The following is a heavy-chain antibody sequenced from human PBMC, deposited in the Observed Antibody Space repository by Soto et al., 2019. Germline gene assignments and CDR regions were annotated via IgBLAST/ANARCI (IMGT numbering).Heavy chain of an antibody. Sequence: ASVKVSCKAYDFSFTSHGISWVRQAPGQGLEWMGWISLYNGNTNYAQQFQGRVTMTTDTSTSTAYMELRSLRSDDTAMYFCAIYHLQLFPTDYCGQGPLLTVST. CDR1: DFSFTSHG. D-gene: IGHD2-2*01. CDR2: ISLYNGNT. J-gene: IGHJ4*02. CDR3: AIYHLQLFPTDY. V-gene: IGHV1-18*04.